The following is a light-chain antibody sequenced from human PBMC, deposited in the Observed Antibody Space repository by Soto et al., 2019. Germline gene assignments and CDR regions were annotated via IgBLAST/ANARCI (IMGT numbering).Light chain of an antibody. J-gene: IGKJ2*01. CDR1: QSVSSN. CDR3: QQYNNWPQT. V-gene: IGKV3-15*01. Sequence: EIVMTQSPATLSVSPGERATLSCRASQSVSSNLAWYQQKPGQAPRLLSYGASTRATGIPARFSGSGSGTAVSLTISSLQSEDFAVYYCQQYNNWPQTFGQGTKLEIK. CDR2: GAS.